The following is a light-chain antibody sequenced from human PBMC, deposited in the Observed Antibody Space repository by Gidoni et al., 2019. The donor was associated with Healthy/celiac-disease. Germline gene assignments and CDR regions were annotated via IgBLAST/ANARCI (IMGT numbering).Light chain of an antibody. V-gene: IGKV1-5*03. CDR3: QQYNSYST. CDR1: QSISSW. CDR2: KAS. J-gene: IGKJ2*01. Sequence: DIPMTPSPSTLSASVGDRVTITCRASQSISSWLAWYQQKPGKAPKLLIYKASSLESGVPSRFSGSGSGTEFTLTISSLQPDDFATYYCQQYNSYSTFGQXTKLEIK.